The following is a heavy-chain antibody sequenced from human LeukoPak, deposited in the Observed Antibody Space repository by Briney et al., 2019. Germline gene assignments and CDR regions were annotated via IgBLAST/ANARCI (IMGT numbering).Heavy chain of an antibody. CDR1: GYTFTGYY. CDR3: ARNNYYDSSGLDY. J-gene: IGHJ4*02. D-gene: IGHD3-22*01. CDR2: INPNSGGT. Sequence: ASVTVSCKASGYTFTGYYMHWVRQAPGQGLEWMGWINPNSGGTNYAQKFQGWVTMTRDTSISTAYMELSRLRSDDTAVYYCARNNYYDSSGLDYWGQGTLVTVSS. V-gene: IGHV1-2*04.